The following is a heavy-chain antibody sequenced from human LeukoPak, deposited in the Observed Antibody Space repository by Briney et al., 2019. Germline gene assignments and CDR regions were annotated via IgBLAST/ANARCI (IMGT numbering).Heavy chain of an antibody. CDR3: ARDGSGRFDY. Sequence: ASVKVSCKASGYTFTGYYMHWVRQAPGQGLERMGWINPNSGGTNYAQKFQGWVTMTGDTSISTAHMELSRLRSDDTAVYYCARDGSGRFDYWGQGTLVTVSS. CDR1: GYTFTGYY. J-gene: IGHJ4*02. CDR2: INPNSGGT. D-gene: IGHD3-10*01. V-gene: IGHV1-2*04.